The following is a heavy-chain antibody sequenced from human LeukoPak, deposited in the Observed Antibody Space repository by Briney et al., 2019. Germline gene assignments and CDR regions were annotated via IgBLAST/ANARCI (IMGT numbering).Heavy chain of an antibody. CDR1: GYTFTSYD. CDR3: ARARGYSYPGDAFDI. D-gene: IGHD5-18*01. J-gene: IGHJ3*02. Sequence: ASVKVSCKASGYTFTSYDINWVRQATGQGLEWMGWMNPNSGNTGYAQKFQGRVTITRNTSISTAYMELSSLRSEDTAVYYCARARGYSYPGDAFDIWGQGTKVTVSS. CDR2: MNPNSGNT. V-gene: IGHV1-8*03.